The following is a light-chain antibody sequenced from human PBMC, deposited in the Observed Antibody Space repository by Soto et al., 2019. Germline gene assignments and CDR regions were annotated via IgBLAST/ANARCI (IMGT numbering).Light chain of an antibody. J-gene: IGLJ2*01. CDR2: RNN. Sequence: QSVLTQPPSASGTPGQRVTISCSGSSSNIGNNNVYWYQQLPGTAPKLLIYRNNQRPSGVPDRFSGSKSGTSASLAISGLRSDDETDYYCAAWDDSLSGPVFGGGTKLTV. CDR3: AAWDDSLSGPV. V-gene: IGLV1-47*01. CDR1: SSNIGNNN.